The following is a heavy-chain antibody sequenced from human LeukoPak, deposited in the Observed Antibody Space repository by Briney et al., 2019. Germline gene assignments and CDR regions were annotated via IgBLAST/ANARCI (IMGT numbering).Heavy chain of an antibody. J-gene: IGHJ4*02. CDR3: AKDQGSGWLHVGYCFDY. Sequence: GGSLRLSCAASGFTFSSYAMSWVRQAPGKGLEWVSAISGSGGSTYYADSVKGRFTISRDNSKNTLYLQMNSLRAEDTAVYYCAKDQGSGWLHVGYCFDYWGQGTLVTVSS. V-gene: IGHV3-23*01. CDR1: GFTFSSYA. CDR2: ISGSGGST. D-gene: IGHD6-19*01.